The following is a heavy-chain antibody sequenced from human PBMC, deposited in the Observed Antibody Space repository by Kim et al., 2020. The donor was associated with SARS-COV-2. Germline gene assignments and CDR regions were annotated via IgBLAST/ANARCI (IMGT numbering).Heavy chain of an antibody. CDR2: IDGSDGTT. CDR3: MNGGWGWIWDL. V-gene: IGHV3-23*01. CDR1: GFTFTGYA. J-gene: IGHJ5*02. Sequence: GGSLRLSCTTSGFTFTGYAMSWVRQAPGKVLEWVSSIDGSDGTTYYVDSVKGRFTISRDNSNNTLYLQMSILRADDTAVYFCMNGGWGWIWDLWGQGTLV. D-gene: IGHD2-2*03.